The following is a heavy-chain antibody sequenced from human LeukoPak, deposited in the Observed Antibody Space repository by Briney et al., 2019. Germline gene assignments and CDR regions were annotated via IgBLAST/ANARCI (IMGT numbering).Heavy chain of an antibody. D-gene: IGHD2-21*01. CDR3: ARRLWWWPYYFDY. CDR1: GGSISSGGYY. Sequence: PSETLSLTCTVSGGSISSGGYYWSWIRQHPGKGLEWIGYIYYSGSTYYNPSLKSRVTISVDTSKNQFSLKLSSVTAADTAVYYCARRLWWWPYYFDYWGQGTLVTVSS. J-gene: IGHJ4*02. V-gene: IGHV4-31*03. CDR2: IYYSGST.